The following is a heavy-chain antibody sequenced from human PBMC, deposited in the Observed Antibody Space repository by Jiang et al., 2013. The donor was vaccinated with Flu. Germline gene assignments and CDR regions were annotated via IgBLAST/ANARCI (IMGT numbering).Heavy chain of an antibody. CDR2: IIPIFGTA. Sequence: ASGGTFSSYAISWVRQAPGQGLEWMGGIIPIFGTANYAQKFQGRVTITADKSTSTAYMELSSLRSEDTAVYYCARGQPPHYYDSSGYYPGWFDPWGQGTLVTVSS. V-gene: IGHV1-69*06. CDR3: ARGQPPHYYDSSGYYPGWFDP. D-gene: IGHD3-22*01. CDR1: GGTFSSYA. J-gene: IGHJ5*02.